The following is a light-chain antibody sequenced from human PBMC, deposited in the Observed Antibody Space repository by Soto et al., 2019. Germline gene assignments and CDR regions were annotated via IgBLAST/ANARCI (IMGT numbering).Light chain of an antibody. CDR2: EVS. Sequence: QSVLTQPPSVSGSPGQSVTISCTGTSTDFVSYNRVSWYQQPPGTAPKLMIYEVSKRPSGVPDRFSGSKSGNTASLTISGLQAADEDYYYCSLYTSENAYVFGTGTKVTVL. CDR3: SLYTSENAYV. V-gene: IGLV2-18*01. CDR1: STDFVSYNR. J-gene: IGLJ1*01.